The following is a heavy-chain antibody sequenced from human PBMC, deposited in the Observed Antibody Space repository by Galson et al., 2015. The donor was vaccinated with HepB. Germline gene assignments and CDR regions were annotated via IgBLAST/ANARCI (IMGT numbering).Heavy chain of an antibody. V-gene: IGHV3-7*01. CDR1: GFTFSTYW. D-gene: IGHD3-22*01. CDR2: IKQDGSEK. CDR3: AKGGPGRITMMINRSLGFDP. Sequence: SLRLSCAASGFTFSTYWMSWVRQAPGKGLEWVANIKQDGSEKYYVDSVKGRFTISRDNAKNSLYLQMNSLRVDDTAVYYCAKGGPGRITMMINRSLGFDPWGPGTLVIVSS. J-gene: IGHJ5*02.